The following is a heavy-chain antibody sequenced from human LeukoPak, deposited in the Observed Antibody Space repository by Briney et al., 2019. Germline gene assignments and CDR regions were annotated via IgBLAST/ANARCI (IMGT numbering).Heavy chain of an antibody. J-gene: IGHJ4*02. CDR3: ARAGDSSGYYLFDY. CDR2: ISGSGGST. D-gene: IGHD3-22*01. CDR1: GFTFSSYA. Sequence: GGSLRLSCAASGFTFSSYAMSWVRQAPGKGLEWVSAISGSGGSTYYADSVKGRFTISRDNSKNTLYLQMNSLRAEDTAVYYCARAGDSSGYYLFDYWGQGTLVTVSS. V-gene: IGHV3-23*01.